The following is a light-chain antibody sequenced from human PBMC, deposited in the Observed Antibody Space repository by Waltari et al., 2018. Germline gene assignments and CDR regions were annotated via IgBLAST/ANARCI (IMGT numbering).Light chain of an antibody. V-gene: IGKV1-9*01. CDR1: QGISTY. Sequence: DIQLTQSPSFLSASVGDRVPITCRASQGISTYLAWCQQKPGKAPKVLIYAASTLHSGVPSRFSGSGSGTEFTLTISSLQPEDFATYYCQQLNSYPLTFGQGTRLEIK. CDR2: AAS. J-gene: IGKJ5*01. CDR3: QQLNSYPLT.